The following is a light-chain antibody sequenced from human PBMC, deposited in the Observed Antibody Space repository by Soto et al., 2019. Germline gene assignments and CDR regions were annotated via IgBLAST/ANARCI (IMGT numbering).Light chain of an antibody. CDR3: QQSYSTPRT. J-gene: IGKJ1*01. CDR1: QSISSY. V-gene: IGKV1-39*01. CDR2: AAS. Sequence: DIQMTQSPSSLSASVGDRVTITCRASQSISSYLNWYQQKPGKAPKLLIYAASSLQSGVPSRFSGSGSGTDFTLPISILQPEDFATYYCQQSYSTPRTFGQGTKVEIK.